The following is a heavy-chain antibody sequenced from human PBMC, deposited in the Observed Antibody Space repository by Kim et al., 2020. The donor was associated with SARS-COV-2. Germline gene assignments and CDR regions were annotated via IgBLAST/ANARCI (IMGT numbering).Heavy chain of an antibody. Sequence: GGSLRLSCAASGFTFSSYGMHWVRQAPGKGLEWVAVIWYDGSNKYYADSVKGRFTISRDNSKNTLYLQMNSLRAEDTAVYYCAKDTAVIPGYYYGMDVWGQGTTVTVSS. V-gene: IGHV3-33*06. CDR3: AKDTAVIPGYYYGMDV. D-gene: IGHD2-2*02. CDR1: GFTFSSYG. J-gene: IGHJ6*02. CDR2: IWYDGSNK.